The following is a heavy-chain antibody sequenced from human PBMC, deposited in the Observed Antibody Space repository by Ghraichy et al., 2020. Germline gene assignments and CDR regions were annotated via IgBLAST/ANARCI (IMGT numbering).Heavy chain of an antibody. V-gene: IGHV4-34*01. D-gene: IGHD3-10*01. CDR2: INHSGYI. CDR3: ARDRVVMVGGVITYYGMDV. CDR1: GGSLSGYY. J-gene: IGHJ6*02. Sequence: SETLSLTCGVYGGSLSGYYWGWIRQPPGKGLEWIREINHSGYINYNPSLKSRVIISVDTSKNQFSLEINSVTAADTAMYYCARDRVVMVGGVITYYGMDVWGQGTTVTVSS.